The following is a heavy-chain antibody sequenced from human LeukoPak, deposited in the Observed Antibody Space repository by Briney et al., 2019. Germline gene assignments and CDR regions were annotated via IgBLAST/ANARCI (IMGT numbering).Heavy chain of an antibody. V-gene: IGHV1-69*05. CDR3: AGMNPYYYYMDV. J-gene: IGHJ6*03. CDR1: GGTFSSYA. D-gene: IGHD1-14*01. Sequence: SVKVSCKASGGTFSSYAISWVRQAPGQGLEWMGRIIPIFGTANYAQKFQGRVTITTDESTSTAYMELSSLRSDDTAVYYCAGMNPYYYYMDVWGKGTTVTVSS. CDR2: IIPIFGTA.